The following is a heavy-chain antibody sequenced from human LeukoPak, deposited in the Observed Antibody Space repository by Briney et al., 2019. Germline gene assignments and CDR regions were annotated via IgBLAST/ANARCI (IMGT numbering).Heavy chain of an antibody. CDR2: ISAYNGNT. D-gene: IGHD3-10*01. Sequence: ASVKVSWKASGYTFTSYGISWVRQAPEQGLEWMGWISAYNGNTNYAQKLQGRVTMTTDTSTSTAYMELRSLRSDDTAVYYCARGRSGWNYYGSGSYPLVYFDYWGQGTLVTVSS. CDR1: GYTFTSYG. V-gene: IGHV1-18*04. CDR3: ARGRSGWNYYGSGSYPLVYFDY. J-gene: IGHJ4*02.